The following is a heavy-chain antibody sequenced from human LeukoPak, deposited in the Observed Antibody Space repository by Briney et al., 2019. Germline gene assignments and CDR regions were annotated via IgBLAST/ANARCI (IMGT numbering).Heavy chain of an antibody. CDR1: GFTFSSYG. CDR2: IRYDGSNK. CDR3: ANSQHYYDFWSGYQISPAEYFQH. V-gene: IGHV3-30*02. D-gene: IGHD3-3*01. J-gene: IGHJ1*01. Sequence: GGSLRLSCAASGFTFSSYGMHWVRQAPGKGLEWVAFIRYDGSNKYYADSVKGRFTISRDNSKNTLYLQMNSLRAEDTAVYYCANSQHYYDFWSGYQISPAEYFQHWGQGTLVTVSS.